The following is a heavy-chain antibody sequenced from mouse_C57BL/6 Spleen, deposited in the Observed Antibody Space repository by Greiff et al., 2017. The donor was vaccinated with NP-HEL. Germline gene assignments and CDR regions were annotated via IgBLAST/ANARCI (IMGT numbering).Heavy chain of an antibody. D-gene: IGHD1-1*01. J-gene: IGHJ3*01. CDR1: GYTFTDYN. V-gene: IGHV1-22*01. CDR3: ARGLFTTVVATRSLVAY. CDR2: INPNNGGT. Sequence: EVQLQQSGPELVKPGASVKMSCKASGYTFTDYNMHWVKQSHGKSLEWIGYINPNNGGTSYNQKFKGKATLTVNKSSSTAYMELRSLTSEDSAVYYCARGLFTTVVATRSLVAYWGQGTLVTVSA.